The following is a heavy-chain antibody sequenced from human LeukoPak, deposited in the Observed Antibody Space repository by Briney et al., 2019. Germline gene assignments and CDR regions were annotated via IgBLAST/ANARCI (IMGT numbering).Heavy chain of an antibody. CDR1: GFTFSTYW. CDR3: ARAISGRYDY. Sequence: GGSLRLSCAASGFTFSTYWMTWVRQAPWKGLEWVAHIQQDGTKGYYVDSLKGRFTISIDNAKNSLYLQMNSLRAEDTSVYYSARAISGRYDYWGQGTLVTVSS. CDR2: IQQDGTKG. V-gene: IGHV3-7*03. J-gene: IGHJ4*02. D-gene: IGHD3-10*01.